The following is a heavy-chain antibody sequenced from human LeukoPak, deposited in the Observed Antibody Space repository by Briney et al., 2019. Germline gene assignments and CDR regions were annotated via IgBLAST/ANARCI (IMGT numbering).Heavy chain of an antibody. CDR1: GFTFSSYW. V-gene: IGHV3-74*01. CDR3: ARDLLTVTTSGDY. CDR2: INSDGIIR. J-gene: IGHJ4*02. Sequence: QAGGSLRLSCAASGFTFSSYWMHWVHQAPGKGLVWVSRINSDGIIRSYADSVKGRFTISRDNAKNTLYLQMNSLRVEDTAVYYCARDLLTVTTSGDYWGQGTLVTVSS. D-gene: IGHD4-17*01.